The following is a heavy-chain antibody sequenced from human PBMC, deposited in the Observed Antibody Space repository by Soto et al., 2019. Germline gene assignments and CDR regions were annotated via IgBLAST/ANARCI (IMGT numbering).Heavy chain of an antibody. Sequence: GASVKVSCKASGYTFTSYDINWVRQATGQGLEWMGWMNPNSGNTGYAQKFQGRVTMTRNTSISTAYMELSSLRSEDTAVYYCARKGYCSSTSCDDAFDIWGQGTMVTI. D-gene: IGHD2-2*01. V-gene: IGHV1-8*01. CDR1: GYTFTSYD. CDR3: ARKGYCSSTSCDDAFDI. CDR2: MNPNSGNT. J-gene: IGHJ3*02.